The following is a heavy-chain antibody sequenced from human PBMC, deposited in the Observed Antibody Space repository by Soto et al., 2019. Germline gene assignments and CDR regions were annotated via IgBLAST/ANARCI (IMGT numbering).Heavy chain of an antibody. Sequence: GGSLRLSCAASGFTFSSYAMHWVRQAPGKGLEWVAVISYDGSNKYYADSVKGRFTISRDNSKNTLYLQMNSLRAEDTAVYYYARDRGSSWYNWFDPWGQGTLVTVSS. D-gene: IGHD6-13*01. J-gene: IGHJ5*02. CDR3: ARDRGSSWYNWFDP. CDR2: ISYDGSNK. V-gene: IGHV3-30-3*01. CDR1: GFTFSSYA.